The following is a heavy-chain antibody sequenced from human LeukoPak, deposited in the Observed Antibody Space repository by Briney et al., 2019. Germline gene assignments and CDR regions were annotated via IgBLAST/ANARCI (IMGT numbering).Heavy chain of an antibody. Sequence: GGSLRLSCAASGFTFSAYGMHWARQAPGKGLEWVAFIRYDGSNKYYADSVKGRFTISRDNSKNTLYLQMNSLRAEDTAVYYCAKEKISYSSSSGQGYWGQGTLVTVSS. CDR2: IRYDGSNK. CDR3: AKEKISYSSSSGQGY. D-gene: IGHD6-6*01. J-gene: IGHJ4*02. CDR1: GFTFSAYG. V-gene: IGHV3-30*02.